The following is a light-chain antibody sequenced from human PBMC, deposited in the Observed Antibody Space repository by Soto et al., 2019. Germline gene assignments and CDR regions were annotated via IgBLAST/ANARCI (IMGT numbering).Light chain of an antibody. J-gene: IGKJ1*01. CDR1: QSVSSN. CDR2: GAS. CDR3: QQYNNWPRT. V-gene: IGKV3-15*01. Sequence: EIVMTQSPATLSVSPGERATLSCRASQSVSSNFAWYQQKPGQAPRLLIYGASTRATGVPARFSGSGSGTDFTLTIGRLQSDDVAVYYCQQYNNWPRTFGQGTEVEIK.